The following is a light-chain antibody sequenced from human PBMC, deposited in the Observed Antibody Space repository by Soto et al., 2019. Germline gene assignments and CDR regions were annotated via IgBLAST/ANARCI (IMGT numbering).Light chain of an antibody. CDR1: NIGSKS. CDR2: YDS. Sequence: SYELTQPPSVSVAPGKTARITCGGNNIGSKSVHWYQQKPGQAPLLVIYYDSDRPSGIPERFSGSNSGNTANLTICRVEAGDEADYYCQVWDSSSDPYVVFGGGTKLTVL. V-gene: IGLV3-21*04. J-gene: IGLJ2*01. CDR3: QVWDSSSDPYVV.